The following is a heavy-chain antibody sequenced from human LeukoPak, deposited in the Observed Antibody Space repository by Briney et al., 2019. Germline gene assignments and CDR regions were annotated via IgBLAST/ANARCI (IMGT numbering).Heavy chain of an antibody. J-gene: IGHJ4*02. Sequence: GASVKVSCKASGGTFSSYATSWVRQAPGQGLEWMGGIIPIFGTANYAQKFQGRVTITTDESTSTAYMELSSLRSEDTAVYYCARGLRWPLFDYWGQGTLVTVSS. D-gene: IGHD4-23*01. V-gene: IGHV1-69*05. CDR3: ARGLRWPLFDY. CDR1: GGTFSSYA. CDR2: IIPIFGTA.